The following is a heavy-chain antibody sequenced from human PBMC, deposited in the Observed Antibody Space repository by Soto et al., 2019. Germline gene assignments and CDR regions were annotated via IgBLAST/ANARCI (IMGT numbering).Heavy chain of an antibody. CDR3: ARRWFGELFHY. V-gene: IGHV3-66*04. CDR1: GFTVSSNY. CDR2: IYSGGST. D-gene: IGHD3-10*01. Sequence: ELQLVESGGGLVQHGGSLRLSCAASGFTVSSNYMSWVRQAPGKGLEWVSVIYSGGSTYYADSVKGRFTISRDNSKNTLYLQMNSLRAEDTAVYYCARRWFGELFHYWGQGTLVTVSS. J-gene: IGHJ4*02.